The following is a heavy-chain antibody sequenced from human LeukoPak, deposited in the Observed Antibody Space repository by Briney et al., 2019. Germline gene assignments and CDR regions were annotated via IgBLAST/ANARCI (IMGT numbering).Heavy chain of an antibody. CDR3: ATANVVVVAATQANWFDP. V-gene: IGHV4-59*01. Sequence: SETLSLTCTVSGGSISSYYWSWIRQPPGKGLEWIGYIYYSGSTNYNPSLKSRVTISVDTSKNQFSLKLSSVTAADTAEYHCATANVVVVAATQANWFDPWGQGTLVTVSS. CDR1: GGSISSYY. J-gene: IGHJ5*02. D-gene: IGHD2-15*01. CDR2: IYYSGST.